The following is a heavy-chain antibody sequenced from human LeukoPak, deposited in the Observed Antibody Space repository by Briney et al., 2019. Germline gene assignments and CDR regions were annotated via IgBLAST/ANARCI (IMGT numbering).Heavy chain of an antibody. Sequence: ASVKVSCKASGYTFTSYGISWVRQAPGQGLEWMGWINPNSGGTNYAQKFQGRVTMTTDTSTSTAYMELRSLRSDDTAVYYCARRTYYYDSSGYYYADNYWGQGTLVTVSS. J-gene: IGHJ4*02. D-gene: IGHD3-22*01. CDR2: INPNSGGT. V-gene: IGHV1-18*01. CDR3: ARRTYYYDSSGYYYADNY. CDR1: GYTFTSYG.